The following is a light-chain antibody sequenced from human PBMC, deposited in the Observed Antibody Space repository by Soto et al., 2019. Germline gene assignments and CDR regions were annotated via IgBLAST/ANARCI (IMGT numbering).Light chain of an antibody. CDR1: QSVSSY. CDR2: GAS. Sequence: EIVLTQSPATLSLSPGERATLSCRASQSVSSYLAWYQQKPGQAPRLLIYGASSRATGIPDRFGGSGSGTDFTLTIRRLEPEDFAVYYCQQYGSSYPWTFGQGTKVAIK. J-gene: IGKJ1*01. V-gene: IGKV3-20*01. CDR3: QQYGSSYPWT.